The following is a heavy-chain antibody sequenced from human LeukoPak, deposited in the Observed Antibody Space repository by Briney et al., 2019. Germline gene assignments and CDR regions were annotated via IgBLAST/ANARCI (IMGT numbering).Heavy chain of an antibody. J-gene: IGHJ4*02. CDR2: IYPGDSDI. Sequence: PGESLKISCKGSGYSFTSYWIGWVRQMPGKGLEWMGIIYPGDSDIRYSPSFQGQVTISADKSISTAYLQWSSLKASDTAMYYCARTDYYYDSSGKTFDYWGQGTLVTVSS. CDR3: ARTDYYYDSSGKTFDY. V-gene: IGHV5-51*01. CDR1: GYSFTSYW. D-gene: IGHD3-22*01.